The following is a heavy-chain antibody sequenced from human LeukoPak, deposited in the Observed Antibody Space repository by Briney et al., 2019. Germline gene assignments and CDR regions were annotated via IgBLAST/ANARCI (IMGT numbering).Heavy chain of an antibody. J-gene: IGHJ3*01. CDR1: GGSFSGYY. CDR3: ARDREGVWRDAFDV. Sequence: PSETLSLTCAVYGGSFSGYYWSWIRQPPGKGLEWIGYIYYSGSAKYNPSLKSRVSISVDTSKNQFSLKLSSVTAADTAIYYCARDREGVWRDAFDVWGQGTMVTVSS. D-gene: IGHD3-10*01. CDR2: IYYSGSA. V-gene: IGHV4-59*01.